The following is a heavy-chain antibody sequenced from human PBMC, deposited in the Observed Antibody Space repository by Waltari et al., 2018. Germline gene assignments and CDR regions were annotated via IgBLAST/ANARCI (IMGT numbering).Heavy chain of an antibody. J-gene: IGHJ3*02. CDR3: ARISGSITIFGVGVDAFDI. CDR2: INPNSGGT. Sequence: QVQLVQSGAEVKKPGASVKVSCKASGYTFTGYYMHWVRQAPGQGLEWRGWINPNSGGTNYAQKFQGRVTMTRDTSISTAYMEVSRLRSDDTAVYYCARISGSITIFGVGVDAFDIWGQGTMVTVSS. D-gene: IGHD3-3*01. V-gene: IGHV1-2*02. CDR1: GYTFTGYY.